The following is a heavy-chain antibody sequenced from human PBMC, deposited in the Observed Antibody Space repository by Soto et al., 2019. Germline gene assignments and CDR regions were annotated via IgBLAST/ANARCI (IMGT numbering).Heavy chain of an antibody. J-gene: IGHJ6*02. CDR3: ARDRQYHYDSSGYYKRIPYYYGMDV. Sequence: GGSLRLSCAASGFTFSSYSMNWVRQAPGKGLEWVSYISSSSSTIYYADSVKGRFTISRDNSKSTLYLQMNSLRAEDTAVYYCARDRQYHYDSSGYYKRIPYYYGMDVWGQGTTVTVS. D-gene: IGHD3-22*01. CDR2: ISSSSSTI. V-gene: IGHV3-48*01. CDR1: GFTFSSYS.